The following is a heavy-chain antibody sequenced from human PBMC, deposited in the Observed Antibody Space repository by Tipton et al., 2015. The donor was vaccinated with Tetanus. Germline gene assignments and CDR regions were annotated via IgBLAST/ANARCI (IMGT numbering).Heavy chain of an antibody. Sequence: SLRLSCAASGFNFSDYWMTLVRQAPGKGLEWVANIKQDGSQNFYVESVKGRFTISRGDATNTLYLQMNSLRAEDTALYYCARGRDASSWGQGSMVTVSS. CDR2: IKQDGSQN. V-gene: IGHV3-7*01. J-gene: IGHJ3*01. D-gene: IGHD3-16*01. CDR1: GFNFSDYW. CDR3: ARGRDASS.